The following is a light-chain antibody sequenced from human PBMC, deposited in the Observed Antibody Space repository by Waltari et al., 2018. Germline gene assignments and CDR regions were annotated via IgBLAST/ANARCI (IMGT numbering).Light chain of an antibody. CDR1: SNDVGAHDY. V-gene: IGLV2-14*03. J-gene: IGLJ3*02. Sequence: QSALSQPASVSGSPGQSVTISCTVTSNDVGAHDYASWYQQHPGRAPNLMIYDVRQRSSGVSNRFSGSRAGNTASLTISGLQTEDEADYYCTAYTTSATLVFGGGTRLTVL. CDR3: TAYTTSATLV. CDR2: DVR.